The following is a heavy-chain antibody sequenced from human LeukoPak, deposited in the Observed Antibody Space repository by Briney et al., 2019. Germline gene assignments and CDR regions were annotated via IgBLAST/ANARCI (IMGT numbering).Heavy chain of an antibody. V-gene: IGHV4-39*01. Sequence: PSETLSLTCTVSGGSISSRYYYWGWIRQPPGKGLEYIGNIYYSGSTYYNPSLKSRVTISVDTSKTQFSLKLNSVTAADTAVYYCARGIYGSGSYYGDFDYWGQGTLVTVSS. D-gene: IGHD3-10*01. CDR2: IYYSGST. CDR3: ARGIYGSGSYYGDFDY. J-gene: IGHJ4*02. CDR1: GGSISSRYYY.